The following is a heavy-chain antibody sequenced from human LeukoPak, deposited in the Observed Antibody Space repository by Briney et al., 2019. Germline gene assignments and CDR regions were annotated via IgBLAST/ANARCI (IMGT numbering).Heavy chain of an antibody. CDR1: GGSFSGYY. CDR2: INHSGST. J-gene: IGHJ4*02. V-gene: IGHV4-34*01. CDR3: ASFRYSYGYRDY. D-gene: IGHD5-18*01. Sequence: PSEALSLTRAVYGGSFSGYYWSWIRQPPGKGLEWIGEINHSGSTNYNPSLKSRVTISVDTSKNQFSLKLSSVTAADTAVYYCASFRYSYGYRDYWGQGTLVTVSS.